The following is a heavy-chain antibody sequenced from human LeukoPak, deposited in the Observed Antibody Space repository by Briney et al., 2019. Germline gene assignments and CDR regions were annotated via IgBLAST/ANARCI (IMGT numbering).Heavy chain of an antibody. D-gene: IGHD1-26*01. CDR2: IKEDGSEK. CDR1: GFTFSNFW. V-gene: IGHV3-7*03. J-gene: IGHJ4*02. Sequence: PGGSLRLSCAASGFTFSNFWMSWVRQAPGKGLEWVANIKEDGSEKYYVDSVKGRFTISRDNAKNSLYLQMNSLRGVDTAMYYCARGGKSRFVYWGQGTLVTVSS. CDR3: ARGGKSRFVY.